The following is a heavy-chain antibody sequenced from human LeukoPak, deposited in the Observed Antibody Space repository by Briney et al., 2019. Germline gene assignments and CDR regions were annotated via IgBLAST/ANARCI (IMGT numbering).Heavy chain of an antibody. Sequence: QPGGSLRLSCAASGFTFSTYAMSWVRQAPGKGLEWVSAISGSGGSTNYADSVKGRATVSRDNSKSTLYLQMNSLRAEDTAVYYCAKSSYYDSSGYYREYYFDYWGQGTLVTVSS. J-gene: IGHJ4*02. CDR3: AKSSYYDSSGYYREYYFDY. D-gene: IGHD3-22*01. V-gene: IGHV3-23*01. CDR1: GFTFSTYA. CDR2: ISGSGGST.